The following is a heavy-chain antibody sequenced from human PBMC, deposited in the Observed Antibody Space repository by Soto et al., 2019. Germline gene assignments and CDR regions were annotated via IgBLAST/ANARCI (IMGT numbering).Heavy chain of an antibody. V-gene: IGHV1-69*06. CDR2: IIPIFGTA. Sequence: QVQLVKSGAEVKKPGSSVKVSCKASGGTFSSYAISWVRQAPGQGLEWMGGIIPIFGTANYAQKFQGRVTSTDDKSTSTAYMELSSLRSEDTAVYYCARAWLPLHAFDIWGQGTMVPVSS. J-gene: IGHJ3*02. CDR3: ARAWLPLHAFDI. D-gene: IGHD5-12*01. CDR1: GGTFSSYA.